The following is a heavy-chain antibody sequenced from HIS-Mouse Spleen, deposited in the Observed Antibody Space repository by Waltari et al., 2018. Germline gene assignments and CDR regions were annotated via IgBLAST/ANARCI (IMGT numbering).Heavy chain of an antibody. D-gene: IGHD1-26*01. Sequence: QLQLQESGPGLVKPSETLSLTCTVSGGPISSSSYHWGWIRQPPGKGLEWIGSIYYSGSTYYNPSLKSRVTISVDTSKNQFSLKLSSVTAADTAVYYCARDRELYFDYWGQGTLVTVSS. CDR2: IYYSGST. J-gene: IGHJ4*02. CDR1: GGPISSSSYH. CDR3: ARDRELYFDY. V-gene: IGHV4-39*07.